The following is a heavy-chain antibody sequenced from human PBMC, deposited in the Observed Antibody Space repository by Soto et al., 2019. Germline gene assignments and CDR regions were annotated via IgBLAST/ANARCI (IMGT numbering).Heavy chain of an antibody. J-gene: IGHJ4*02. V-gene: IGHV3-23*01. D-gene: IGHD3-3*01. CDR2: ISGSDGKT. Sequence: GGSLRLSCVASGFSFGSYALAWVRQAPGKGLEWVSTISGSDGKTFYADAVKGRFSISRDISQSTLYLQMNSLRADDTAIYYCARWSYLDYWGQGTRVTVSS. CDR1: GFSFGSYA. CDR3: ARWSYLDY.